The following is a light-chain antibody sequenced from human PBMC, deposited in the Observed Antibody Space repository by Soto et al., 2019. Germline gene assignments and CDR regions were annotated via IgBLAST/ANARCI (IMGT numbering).Light chain of an antibody. J-gene: IGKJ2*01. CDR1: QSVDSRS. CDR2: GAA. CDR3: QQTYNMPVT. Sequence: ELVMTQSPGTLSLSPGDRATLSCRASQSVDSRSLSWYQQRPGQAPRLLIYGAATRASGIPARFSGSGSGTDFTLTISSLQPEDFATYFCQQTYNMPVTFGQGTKLEMK. V-gene: IGKV3D-7*01.